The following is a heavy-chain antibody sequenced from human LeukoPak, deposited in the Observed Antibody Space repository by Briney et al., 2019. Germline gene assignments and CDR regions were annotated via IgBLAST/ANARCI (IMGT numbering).Heavy chain of an antibody. Sequence: ASVKVSCKASGYTFTSYGISWVRQAPGQGLEWMGWISAYNGNTNYAQKLQGRVTMTTDTSTSTAYMELRSLRSDDTAVYYCAREAGTYYYDSSGYYYADPLLGDDYWGQGTLVTVSS. CDR1: GYTFTSYG. J-gene: IGHJ4*02. D-gene: IGHD3-22*01. V-gene: IGHV1-18*01. CDR3: AREAGTYYYDSSGYYYADPLLGDDY. CDR2: ISAYNGNT.